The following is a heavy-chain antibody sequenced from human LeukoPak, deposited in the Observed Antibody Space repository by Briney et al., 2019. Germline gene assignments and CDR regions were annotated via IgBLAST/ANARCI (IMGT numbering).Heavy chain of an antibody. J-gene: IGHJ6*03. CDR2: ISGSGSST. CDR1: GFTFSSYA. D-gene: IGHD3-10*01. CDR3: ARGGGGLGVYYYYMDV. V-gene: IGHV3-23*01. Sequence: PGGSLRLSCAASGFTFSSYAMSWVRQAPGKGLEWVSAISGSGSSTYYADSVKGRFTISRDNSKNTLYLQMNSLRAEDTAVYYCARGGGGLGVYYYYMDVWGKGTTVTVSS.